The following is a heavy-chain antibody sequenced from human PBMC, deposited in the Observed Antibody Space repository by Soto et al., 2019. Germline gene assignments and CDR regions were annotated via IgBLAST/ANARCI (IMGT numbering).Heavy chain of an antibody. Sequence: QVHLVQSGAEVKKPGSSVKVSCKTSGGSFNNYAVSWVRQAPGQGLEWMGGIIPNFDTTNYAQKFQDRVTIIADESTSTVYMELRSLISNVTAVYYCAVAMVREILIFESSGMHVWGQGTTVIVSS. CDR1: GGSFNNYA. CDR3: AVAMVREILIFESSGMHV. V-gene: IGHV1-69*01. J-gene: IGHJ6*02. D-gene: IGHD3-10*01. CDR2: IIPNFDTT.